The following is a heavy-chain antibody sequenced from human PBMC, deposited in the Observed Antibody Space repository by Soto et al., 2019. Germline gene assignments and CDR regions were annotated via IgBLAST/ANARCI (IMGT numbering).Heavy chain of an antibody. V-gene: IGHV3-23*01. D-gene: IGHD2-21*02. Sequence: EVQLLESGGGLIHPEWSLRLSCAASGFTFSAYDMSWVRQAPGKGLEWVSAISGSGGSTYYADYVKGRFTITRDNSKNTLYLKKNRLRAKDTAVYYCARGRLTYWGQGTLVNVSS. CDR3: ARGRLTY. CDR2: ISGSGGST. J-gene: IGHJ4*02. CDR1: GFTFSAYD.